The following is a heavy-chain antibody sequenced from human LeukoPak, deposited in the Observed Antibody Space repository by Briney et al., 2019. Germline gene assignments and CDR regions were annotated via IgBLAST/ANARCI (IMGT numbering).Heavy chain of an antibody. Sequence: GGSLRLSCAASGFTFSSYAMHWDRQAPGKGLEWVALISYHGDITYYADSVKGRFTLSRDNSKTTLFLQLNSLRAEDTAVYYCARDSTYYYDSGSSGPHYFDFWGQGTLVTVS. CDR2: ISYHGDIT. J-gene: IGHJ4*02. CDR3: ARDSTYYYDSGSSGPHYFDF. CDR1: GFTFSSYA. V-gene: IGHV3-30*01. D-gene: IGHD3-10*01.